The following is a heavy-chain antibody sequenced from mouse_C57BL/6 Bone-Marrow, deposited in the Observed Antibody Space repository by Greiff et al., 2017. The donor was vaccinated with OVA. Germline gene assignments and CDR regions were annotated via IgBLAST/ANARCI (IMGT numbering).Heavy chain of an antibody. D-gene: IGHD2-5*01. CDR2: ISYSGST. CDR1: GYSITSDY. CDR3: AGGSNYAYFDY. Sequence: DVMLVESGPGLAKPSQPLSLTCSVTGYSITSDYWNWIRKFPGNKLEYMGYISYSGSTYYNPSLKSRISITRDTSKNQYYLQLNSVTTEDTATYYCAGGSNYAYFDYWGQGTTLTVSS. J-gene: IGHJ2*01. V-gene: IGHV3-8*01.